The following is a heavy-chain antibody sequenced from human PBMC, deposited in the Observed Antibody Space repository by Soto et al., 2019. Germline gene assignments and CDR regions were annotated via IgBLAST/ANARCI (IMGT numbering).Heavy chain of an antibody. V-gene: IGHV5-51*01. Sequence: PGESLKISCKGSGYSFTSYWIGGVRQMPGKGLEWMGIIYPGDSDTRYSPSFQGQVTISADKSISTAYLQWSSLKASETAMYYCASSIVGATSRYYYCGMEVWGQGTTVTVSS. D-gene: IGHD1-26*01. CDR1: GYSFTSYW. J-gene: IGHJ6*02. CDR3: ASSIVGATSRYYYCGMEV. CDR2: IYPGDSDT.